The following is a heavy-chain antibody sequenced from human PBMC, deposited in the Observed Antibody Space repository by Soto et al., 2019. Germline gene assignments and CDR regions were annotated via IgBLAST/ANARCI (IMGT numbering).Heavy chain of an antibody. D-gene: IGHD6-13*01. Sequence: GGSLRLSCAASGFTFSSYGMHWVRQAPGKGLEWVAVIWYDGSNKYYADSVKGRFTISRDNSKNTLYLQMNSLRAEDTAVYYCARVGPQAAGTPSNTYYYYYYMDVWGKGTTVTVSS. J-gene: IGHJ6*03. CDR2: IWYDGSNK. CDR3: ARVGPQAAGTPSNTYYYYYYMDV. V-gene: IGHV3-33*01. CDR1: GFTFSSYG.